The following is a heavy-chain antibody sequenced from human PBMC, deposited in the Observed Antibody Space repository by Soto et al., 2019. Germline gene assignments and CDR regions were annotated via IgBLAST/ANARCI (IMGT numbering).Heavy chain of an antibody. Sequence: QVQLQESGPGLVKPSETLSLTCTVSGGSISSYYWCWIRQPPGKGLEWIGSTYSSGRTNYKPSLKRRVHTPVDTSKTQFCLNLSSVTAEDTAVYYCARHSRWDGDAFDSWGQGTMVTVSS. CDR2: TYSSGRT. CDR3: ARHSRWDGDAFDS. J-gene: IGHJ3*02. CDR1: GGSISSYY. D-gene: IGHD1-26*01. V-gene: IGHV4-59*08.